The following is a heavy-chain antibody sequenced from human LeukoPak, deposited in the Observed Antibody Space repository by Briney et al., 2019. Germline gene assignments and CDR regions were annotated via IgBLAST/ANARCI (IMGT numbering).Heavy chain of an antibody. CDR1: GGSISSYY. Sequence: SETLSLTCTVSGGSISSYYWSWIRQPPGKGPEWIGYIYYSGSTNYNPSLKSRVTISVDTSKNQFSLKLSSVTAADTAVYYCAREPITMVRGPDAFDIWGQGTMVTVSS. V-gene: IGHV4-59*01. D-gene: IGHD3-10*01. J-gene: IGHJ3*02. CDR2: IYYSGST. CDR3: AREPITMVRGPDAFDI.